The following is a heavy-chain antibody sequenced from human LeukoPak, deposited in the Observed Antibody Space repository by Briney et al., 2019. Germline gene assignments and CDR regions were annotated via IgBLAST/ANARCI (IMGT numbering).Heavy chain of an antibody. J-gene: IGHJ4*02. D-gene: IGHD5-12*01. Sequence: PGGSPRLSCATSGFTFSSFTMNWVRQAPGKGLEWVSTISDGSRDTHYAGSVKGRFTISRDDSQNIVYLQMDSLTAEDTALYYCTTRLRNHFDYWGQGTQVTVSS. CDR3: TTRLRNHFDY. CDR2: ISDGSRDT. CDR1: GFTFSSFT. V-gene: IGHV3-23*01.